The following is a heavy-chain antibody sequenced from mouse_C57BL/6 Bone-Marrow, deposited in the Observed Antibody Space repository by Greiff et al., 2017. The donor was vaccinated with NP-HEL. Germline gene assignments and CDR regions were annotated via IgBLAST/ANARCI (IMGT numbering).Heavy chain of an antibody. CDR2: ISRGSSTI. V-gene: IGHV5-17*01. CDR1: GFTFSDSG. Sequence: EVQLVESGGGLVKPGGSLKLSCAASGFTFSDSGMHWVRQAPEKGLEWVAYISRGSSTIYYADTVKGRFTISRYNAKNTLFLQMTSLRSEDTAMYYCARRTTRFDYWGQGTTLTVSS. D-gene: IGHD1-1*01. J-gene: IGHJ2*01. CDR3: ARRTTRFDY.